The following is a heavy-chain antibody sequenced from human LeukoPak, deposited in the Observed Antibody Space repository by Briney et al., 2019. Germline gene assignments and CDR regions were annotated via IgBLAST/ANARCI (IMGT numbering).Heavy chain of an antibody. J-gene: IGHJ4*02. Sequence: SETLSLTCAVYGGSFSGYYWSWIRQPPGKGLEWIGEINHSGSTNYNPSLKSRVTISVDTSKNQFSLKLSSVTAADTAVYYCARGDAYCGSGIDYWGQGTLVTVSS. V-gene: IGHV4-34*01. D-gene: IGHD3-10*01. CDR3: ARGDAYCGSGIDY. CDR1: GGSFSGYY. CDR2: INHSGST.